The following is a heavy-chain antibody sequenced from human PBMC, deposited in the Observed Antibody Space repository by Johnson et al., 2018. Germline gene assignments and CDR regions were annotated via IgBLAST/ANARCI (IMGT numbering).Heavy chain of an antibody. CDR2: MSYAANSE. CDR1: GFTFSIYA. V-gene: IGHV3-30*03. J-gene: IGHJ3*02. CDR3: ARPSDPRSLPVDDFDI. D-gene: IGHD2-21*01. Sequence: QVQLVQSGGGVVQPGRSLRLSCSASGFTFSIYAMHWVRPAPGTGLEWVAVMSYAANSEYSADSVRGRLPISRDNSTDTVYPQMNRRREDETAVYYCARPSDPRSLPVDDFDIWGQGTMVTVSA.